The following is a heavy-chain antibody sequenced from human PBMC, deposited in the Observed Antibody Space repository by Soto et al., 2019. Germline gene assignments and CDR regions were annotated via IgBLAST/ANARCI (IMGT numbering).Heavy chain of an antibody. V-gene: IGHV4-59*08. D-gene: IGHD3-3*01. CDR2: VSYSGST. Sequence: SETLSLTSTVSGGSTDSLDWSWVRQPPGKGLEWIGYVSYSGSTTYNPSLKSRVIVSIDTSKNQFSLKLTSVTAADTAVYYCARQGYYDLLSGYYLFDYWGQGILVTVSS. CDR3: ARQGYYDLLSGYYLFDY. CDR1: GGSTDSLD. J-gene: IGHJ4*02.